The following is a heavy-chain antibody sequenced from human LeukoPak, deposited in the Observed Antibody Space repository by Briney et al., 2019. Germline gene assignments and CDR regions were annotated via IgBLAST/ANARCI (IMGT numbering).Heavy chain of an antibody. CDR1: GFTFSDYY. D-gene: IGHD6-13*01. CDR2: ISSSGSTI. J-gene: IGHJ5*02. CDR3: ARDRKGSSWYRQWFDP. Sequence: GGSLRLSCAASGFTFSDYYMSWIRQAPGKGLGWVSYISSSGSTIYYADSVKGRFTISRDNAKNSLYLQMNSLRAEDTAVYYCARDRKGSSWYRQWFDPWGQGTLVTVSS. V-gene: IGHV3-11*04.